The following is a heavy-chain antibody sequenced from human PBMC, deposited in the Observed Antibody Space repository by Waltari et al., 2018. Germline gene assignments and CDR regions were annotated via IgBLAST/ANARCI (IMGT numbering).Heavy chain of an antibody. V-gene: IGHV1-2*06. CDR2: INPNSGGT. D-gene: IGHD3-3*01. Sequence: QVQLVQSGAEVKKPGASVKVSCKASGYSFTDYDLHWVRQAPGQGLEWMGRINPNSGGTNYTQKFQGRVTMTRDTSISTAYMELSRLRSDDTAVYYCARGGPAIFGVLITKRFDYWGQGTLVTVSS. CDR1: GYSFTDYD. J-gene: IGHJ4*02. CDR3: ARGGPAIFGVLITKRFDY.